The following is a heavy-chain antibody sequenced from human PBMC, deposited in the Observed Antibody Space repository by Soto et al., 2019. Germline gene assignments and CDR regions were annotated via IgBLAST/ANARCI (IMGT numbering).Heavy chain of an antibody. CDR2: SSFDGNKK. Sequence: GGSLRLSCAASGFTFKNYALHWVRQAPGKGLEWVAVSSFDGNKKYFSDSVKGRFTISRDNAKNSLYLQMNGLIADDTAVYYCARGYYDFWSGYYISPYGMDVWGQGTTVTVSS. D-gene: IGHD3-3*01. CDR1: GFTFKNYA. CDR3: ARGYYDFWSGYYISPYGMDV. V-gene: IGHV3-30-3*01. J-gene: IGHJ6*02.